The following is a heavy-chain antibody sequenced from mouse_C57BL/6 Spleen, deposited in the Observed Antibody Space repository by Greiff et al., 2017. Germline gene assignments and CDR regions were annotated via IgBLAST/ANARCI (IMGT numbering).Heavy chain of an antibody. V-gene: IGHV3-1*01. CDR1: GYSITSGYD. CDR2: ISYSGST. D-gene: IGHD1-1*01. CDR3: ARENYYGSTYWYFDV. Sequence: EVKVEESGPGMVKPSQSLSLTCTVTGYSITSGYDWHWIRHFPGNKLEWMGYISYSGSTNYNPSLKSRISITHDTSKNHFFLKLNSVTTEDTATYYCARENYYGSTYWYFDVWGTGTTVTVSS. J-gene: IGHJ1*03.